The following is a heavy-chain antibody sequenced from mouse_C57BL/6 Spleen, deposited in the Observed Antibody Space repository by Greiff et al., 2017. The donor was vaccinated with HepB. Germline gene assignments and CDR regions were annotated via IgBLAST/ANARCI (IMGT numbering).Heavy chain of an antibody. J-gene: IGHJ3*01. Sequence: EVQGVESGGGLVQPGGSLSLSCAASGFTFTDYYMSWVRQPPGKALEWLGFIRNKANGYTTEYSASVKGRFTISRDNSQSILYLQMNALRAEDSATYYCAREQDYYYGSSPFAYWGQGTLVTVSA. V-gene: IGHV7-3*01. CDR2: IRNKANGYTT. CDR3: AREQDYYYGSSPFAY. CDR1: GFTFTDYY. D-gene: IGHD1-1*01.